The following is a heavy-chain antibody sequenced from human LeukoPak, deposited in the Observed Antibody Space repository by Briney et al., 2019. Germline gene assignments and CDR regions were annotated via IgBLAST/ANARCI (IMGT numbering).Heavy chain of an antibody. Sequence: SETLSLTCTVSGGSISSHYWSWIRPPPGKGLEWIGYIYYSGSTNYNLSLKSRVTISVATSKIQFSLRLSSVTDADTAVYSCARLTPYCTSGVCYTIFDYWGQGTLVTVSS. CDR2: IYYSGST. CDR1: GGSISSHY. CDR3: ARLTPYCTSGVCYTIFDY. J-gene: IGHJ4*02. D-gene: IGHD2-8*01. V-gene: IGHV4-59*11.